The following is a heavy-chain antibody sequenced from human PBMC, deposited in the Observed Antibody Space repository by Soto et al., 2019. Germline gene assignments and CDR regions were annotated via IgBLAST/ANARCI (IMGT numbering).Heavy chain of an antibody. CDR3: ARDFVNDLPHSSSWYGLNWFDP. CDR1: GYTFTSYY. J-gene: IGHJ5*02. V-gene: IGHV1-46*01. Sequence: ASVKVSCKASGYTFTSYYMHWVRQAPGQGLEWMGIINPSGGSTSYAQKFQGRVTTTRDTSTSTVYMELSSLRSEDTAVYYCARDFVNDLPHSSSWYGLNWFDPWGQGTLVTVSS. D-gene: IGHD6-13*01. CDR2: INPSGGST.